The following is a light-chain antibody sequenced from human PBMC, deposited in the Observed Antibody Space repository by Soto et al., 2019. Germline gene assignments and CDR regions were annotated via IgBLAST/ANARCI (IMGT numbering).Light chain of an antibody. J-gene: IGLJ1*01. V-gene: IGLV2-8*01. CDR2: EVN. CDR3: SSYAGNNWYV. CDR1: NSDVGGYNY. Sequence: QSVLTQPPSASGSPGQSVTISCTGTNSDVGGYNYVSWYQQYPGKAPKLIIYEVNERPSGVPDRFSGSKSGNTASLTVSGLQTADEADYYCSSYAGNNWYVFGTG.